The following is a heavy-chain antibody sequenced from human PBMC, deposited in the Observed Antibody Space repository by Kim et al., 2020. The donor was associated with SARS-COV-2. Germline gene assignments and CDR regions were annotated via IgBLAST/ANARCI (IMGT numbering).Heavy chain of an antibody. Sequence: THFNPSLKSRVTISVYTSKNQFSLKLGSVTAADTAVYYCARGGDYGGYWGQGTLVTVSS. CDR3: ARGGDYGGY. D-gene: IGHD4-17*01. J-gene: IGHJ4*02. V-gene: IGHV4-59*09. CDR2: T.